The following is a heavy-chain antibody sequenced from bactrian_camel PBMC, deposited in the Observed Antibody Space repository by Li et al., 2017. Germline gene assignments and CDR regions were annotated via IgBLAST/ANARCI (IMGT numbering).Heavy chain of an antibody. CDR1: GYHHVSRNC. CDR2: LGSDGST. Sequence: HVQLVESGGGSVQAGGSLRLSCAVSGYHHVSRNCVGWSRQAPGKERERVAGLGSDGSTSYADSVKGRFTIDRLDAENRVDLQMNTLKLEDTAMYYCAADRSPRACTYCRGKDCSGLGWWGQGTQVTVS. CDR3: AADRSPRACTYCRGKDCSGLGW. V-gene: IGHV3S53*01. J-gene: IGHJ6*01. D-gene: IGHD3*01.